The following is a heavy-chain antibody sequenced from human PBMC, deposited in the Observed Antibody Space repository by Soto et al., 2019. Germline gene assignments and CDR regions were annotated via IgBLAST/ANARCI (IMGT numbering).Heavy chain of an antibody. Sequence: QVQLVQSGAEVKKPGASVKVSCKASGYTFTSYEITWVRQAPGQVIEWMGWMDPNIVVSGYAQRFQGRVTMTRNTSITTAHMELSSLRSEDTAVYFFSRTRKFDCLMKGLDVWCQGTTVTVSS. CDR1: GYTFTSYE. CDR3: SRTRKFDCLMKGLDV. D-gene: IGHD2-21*01. V-gene: IGHV1-8*01. CDR2: MDPNIVVS. J-gene: IGHJ6*02.